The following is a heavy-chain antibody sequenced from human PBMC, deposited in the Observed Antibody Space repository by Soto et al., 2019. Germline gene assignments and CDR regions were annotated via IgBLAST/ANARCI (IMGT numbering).Heavy chain of an antibody. V-gene: IGHV3-66*01. J-gene: IGHJ4*02. Sequence: VQLVESGGGLVQPGGSLRLSCAASGFTVSSNYLSWVRQAPGKGLEWVSVIYSGGSTYYADSVKGRFTISRDNSKNTLYLQMNTLRAEDTAVYYCAKQRGGYDRDFDYWGQGTLVTVSS. CDR3: AKQRGGYDRDFDY. CDR1: GFTVSSNY. D-gene: IGHD5-12*01. CDR2: IYSGGST.